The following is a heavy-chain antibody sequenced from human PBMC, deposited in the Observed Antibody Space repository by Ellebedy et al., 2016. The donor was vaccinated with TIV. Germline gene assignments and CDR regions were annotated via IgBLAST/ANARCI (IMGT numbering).Heavy chain of an antibody. Sequence: GESLKISCVASGFTFSRFWMAWVRQAPGKGLEWVATINQGGSETYYVDSVKGRFTISRDNSKNSLYLQMNSLRADDTALYYCASAARGSGAYESFWGQGTLVTVSS. CDR3: ASAARGSGAYESF. V-gene: IGHV3-7*01. D-gene: IGHD5-12*01. J-gene: IGHJ4*02. CDR2: INQGGSET. CDR1: GFTFSRFW.